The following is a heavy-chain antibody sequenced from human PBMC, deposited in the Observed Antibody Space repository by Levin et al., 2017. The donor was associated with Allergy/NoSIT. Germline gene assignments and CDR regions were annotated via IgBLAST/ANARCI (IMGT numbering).Heavy chain of an antibody. J-gene: IGHJ4*02. CDR3: AKDVGNSGPDY. V-gene: IGHV3-30*18. CDR1: GFTFSSYG. Sequence: PGGSLRLSCAASGFTFSSYGMHWVRQAPGKGLEWVAVISYDGSNKYYADSVKGRFTISRDNSKNTLYLQMNSLRAEDTAVYYCAKDVGNSGPDYWGQGTLVTVSS. D-gene: IGHD2/OR15-2a*01. CDR2: ISYDGSNK.